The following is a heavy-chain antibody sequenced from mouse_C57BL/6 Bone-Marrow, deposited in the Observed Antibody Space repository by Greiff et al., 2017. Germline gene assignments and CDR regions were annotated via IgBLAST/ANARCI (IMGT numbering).Heavy chain of an antibody. CDR2: INPGSGGT. J-gene: IGHJ2*01. CDR3: ARMGPYYFDY. D-gene: IGHD4-1*01. CDR1: GYAFTNYL. Sequence: QVQLQQSGAELVRPGTSVKVSCKASGYAFTNYLIEWVKQRPGQGLEWIGVINPGSGGTNYNEKFKGKATLTADKSSSTAYMQLSSLTSDDSAVYFCARMGPYYFDYWGQGTTLTVSS. V-gene: IGHV1-54*01.